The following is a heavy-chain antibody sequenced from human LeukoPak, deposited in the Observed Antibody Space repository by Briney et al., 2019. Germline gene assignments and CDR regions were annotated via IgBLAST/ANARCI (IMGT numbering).Heavy chain of an antibody. CDR2: IYHSGST. Sequence: PSETLSLTCTLSGGSISTYYWSWIRQPPGKGLEWIGYIYHSGSTNYNPSLKSRVTISVDTSKNQFSLKLSSVTAADTAVYYCASSGGSGSYGMFDYWGQGTLVTVSS. J-gene: IGHJ4*02. D-gene: IGHD3-10*01. V-gene: IGHV4-59*08. CDR3: ASSGGSGSYGMFDY. CDR1: GGSISTYY.